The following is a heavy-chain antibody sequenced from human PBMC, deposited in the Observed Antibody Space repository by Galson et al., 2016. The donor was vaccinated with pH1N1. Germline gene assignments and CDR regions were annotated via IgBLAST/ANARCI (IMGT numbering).Heavy chain of an antibody. CDR3: ARSPFYYNSYMDV. CDR1: ESIFNKYA. V-gene: IGHV1-69*05. Sequence: SVKVSCKASESIFNKYAISWVRQAPGQGLEWMGGIIAVCKTTNYAQKLQGRVTITTDESTSIVYMELRSLRSEDTAIYYCARSPFYYNSYMDVWGKGTTVTVSS. J-gene: IGHJ6*03. CDR2: IIAVCKTT.